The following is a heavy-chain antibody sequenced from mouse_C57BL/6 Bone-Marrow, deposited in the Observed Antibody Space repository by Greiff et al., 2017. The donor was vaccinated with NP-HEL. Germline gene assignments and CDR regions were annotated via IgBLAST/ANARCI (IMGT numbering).Heavy chain of an antibody. CDR3: ASSYDYSNY. CDR2: INPSSGYT. D-gene: IGHD2-4*01. V-gene: IGHV1-4*01. CDR1: GYTFTSYT. Sequence: VQRVESGAELARPGASVKMSCKASGYTFTSYTMHWVKQRPGQGLEWIGYINPSSGYTKYNQKFKDKATLTADKSSSTAYMQLSSLTSEDSAVYYCASSYDYSNYWGQGTTLTVSS. J-gene: IGHJ2*01.